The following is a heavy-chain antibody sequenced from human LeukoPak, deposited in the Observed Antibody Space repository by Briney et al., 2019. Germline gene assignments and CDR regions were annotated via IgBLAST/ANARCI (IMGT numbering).Heavy chain of an antibody. CDR2: IWYDGSNK. J-gene: IGHJ4*02. V-gene: IGHV3-33*01. Sequence: GGSLRLSCAASGFTFSSYGMHWVRQAPGEGLEWVAVIWYDGSNKYYADSVKGRFTISRVNSKNTLYLQMNSLRAEDTAVYYCARTHRRYDSSGYYSYWGQGTLVTVSS. CDR1: GFTFSSYG. CDR3: ARTHRRYDSSGYYSY. D-gene: IGHD3-22*01.